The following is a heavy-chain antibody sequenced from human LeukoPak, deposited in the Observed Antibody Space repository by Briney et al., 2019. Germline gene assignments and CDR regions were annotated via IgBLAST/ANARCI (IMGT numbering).Heavy chain of an antibody. V-gene: IGHV1-69*04. CDR1: GGTFSSYA. CDR3: ARDGRSLGYCSSTSCSPFDY. J-gene: IGHJ4*02. Sequence: ASVKVSCKASGGTFSSYAISWVRQAPGQGLEWMGRIIPILGIANYAQKFQGRVTITADKSTSTAYMELSSLRSDDTAVYYCARDGRSLGYCSSTSCSPFDYWGQGTLVTVSS. D-gene: IGHD2-2*01. CDR2: IIPILGIA.